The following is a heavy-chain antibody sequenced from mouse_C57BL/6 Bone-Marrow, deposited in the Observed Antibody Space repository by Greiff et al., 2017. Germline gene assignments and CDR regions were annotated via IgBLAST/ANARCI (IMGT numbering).Heavy chain of an antibody. Sequence: VQLKESGPGLVAPSQSLSITCTVSGFSLTSYGVHWVRQPPGKGLEWLVVIWSDGSTTYNSDLKSRLSISKDNSKSQVFLKMNSLQTDDTAMYYCARPSYSNYAMDYWGQGTSVTVSS. CDR2: IWSDGST. CDR3: ARPSYSNYAMDY. J-gene: IGHJ4*01. D-gene: IGHD2-5*01. CDR1: GFSLTSYG. V-gene: IGHV2-6*03.